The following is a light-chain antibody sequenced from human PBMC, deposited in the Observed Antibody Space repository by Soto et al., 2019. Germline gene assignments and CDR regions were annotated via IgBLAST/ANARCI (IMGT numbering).Light chain of an antibody. Sequence: DIQMTQSASSMSASGGDGDTISCRASQSIANYLAWYQHKPGKVPNLLIYAASTLQSGVPSRFSGGGSGTDFTLTISSLQPEDVAAYYCQKYNSAPRTFGQGTKVDIK. CDR3: QKYNSAPRT. V-gene: IGKV1-27*01. J-gene: IGKJ1*01. CDR2: AAS. CDR1: QSIANY.